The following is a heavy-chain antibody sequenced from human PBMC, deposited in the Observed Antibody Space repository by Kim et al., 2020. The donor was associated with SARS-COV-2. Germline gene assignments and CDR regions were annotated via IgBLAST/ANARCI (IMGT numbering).Heavy chain of an antibody. D-gene: IGHD6-19*01. CDR3: ARASVQWLDSLPGY. Sequence: ASVKVSCKASGYTFTGYYIHWVRQAPGQGLEWMGRINPNSGGTNYAQKFQGRVTMTRDTSISTAYMELSGLNSDDTAVYYCARASVQWLDSLPGYWGQGTLVTVSS. CDR1: GYTFTGYY. CDR2: INPNSGGT. V-gene: IGHV1-2*06. J-gene: IGHJ4*02.